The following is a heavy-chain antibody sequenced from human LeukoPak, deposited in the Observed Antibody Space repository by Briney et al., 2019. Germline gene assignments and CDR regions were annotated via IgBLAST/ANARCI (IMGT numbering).Heavy chain of an antibody. J-gene: IGHJ6*02. CDR1: GGSISSYY. CDR3: ARGGSGYDSFYYYGMDV. Sequence: SSETLSLTCTVSGGSISSYYWSWIRQPPGKGLEWIGYIYDSGSINYNPSLKSRVTISLETSKNQFSLKLYSVTAADTAVYYCARGGSGYDSFYYYGMDVWGQGTTVTVSS. D-gene: IGHD5-12*01. CDR2: IYDSGSI. V-gene: IGHV4-59*01.